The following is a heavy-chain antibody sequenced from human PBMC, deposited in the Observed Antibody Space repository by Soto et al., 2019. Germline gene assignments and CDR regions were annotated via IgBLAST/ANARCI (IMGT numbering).Heavy chain of an antibody. CDR3: ARGIAVAGEQGRLFGY. CDR1: GYTFTSYG. CDR2: ISAYNCNT. J-gene: IGHJ4*02. V-gene: IGHV1-18*04. Sequence: QVQLVQSGAEVKKPGASAKVSCKASGYTFTSYGISWVRQAPGQGIEWMGWISAYNCNTNSAQKLQGRVTMNTDTYTSTAYMELRSLRSDGTAVYYCARGIAVAGEQGRLFGYWGQGTLVTFSS. D-gene: IGHD6-19*01.